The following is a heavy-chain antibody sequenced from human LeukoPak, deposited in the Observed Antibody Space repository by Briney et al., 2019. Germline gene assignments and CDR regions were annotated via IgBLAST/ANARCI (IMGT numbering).Heavy chain of an antibody. V-gene: IGHV3-53*01. CDR2: IYSGGST. CDR1: GFTVSSNY. D-gene: IGHD2-15*01. Sequence: GGSLRLSCAASGFTVSSNYMRWVRQAPGKGLEFVSIIYSGGSTYYADSLKGRFTISGDNSKTTLYPKMNRLRDEDTAVYYCAKHCRYCSGDTCYSGYDYWGQGTLVIVPS. CDR3: AKHCRYCSGDTCYSGYDY. J-gene: IGHJ4*02.